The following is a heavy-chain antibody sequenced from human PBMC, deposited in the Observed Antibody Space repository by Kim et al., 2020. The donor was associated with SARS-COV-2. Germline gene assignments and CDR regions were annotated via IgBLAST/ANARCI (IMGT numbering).Heavy chain of an antibody. D-gene: IGHD6-6*01. CDR3: EKDKVAARNTNYYYYGMDV. Sequence: GGSLRLSCAASGFTFGDYAMHWVRQAPGKGLEWVSGISWNSGSIGYADSVKGRFTISRDNAKNSLYLQMNSLRAEDTALYYCEKDKVAARNTNYYYYGMDVWGQGTTVTVSS. CDR1: GFTFGDYA. J-gene: IGHJ6*02. CDR2: ISWNSGSI. V-gene: IGHV3-9*01.